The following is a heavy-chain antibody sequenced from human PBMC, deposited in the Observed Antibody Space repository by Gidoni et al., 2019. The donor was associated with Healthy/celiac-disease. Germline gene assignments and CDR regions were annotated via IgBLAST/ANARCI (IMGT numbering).Heavy chain of an antibody. V-gene: IGHV1-69*12. D-gene: IGHD2-15*01. CDR1: GGPFSRYA. Sequence: QVQLVQSGAEVMKPGSSVKVSCKASGGPFSRYAISCVRQAPGQGLEWMGGIIPIFGTENYAQKFQGRVTITADEYTSTAYMELSRLRSEDTAVYYCARASEYCSGGSCYSEGTGGMDVWGQGTTVTVSS. CDR3: ARASEYCSGGSCYSEGTGGMDV. J-gene: IGHJ6*02. CDR2: IIPIFGTE.